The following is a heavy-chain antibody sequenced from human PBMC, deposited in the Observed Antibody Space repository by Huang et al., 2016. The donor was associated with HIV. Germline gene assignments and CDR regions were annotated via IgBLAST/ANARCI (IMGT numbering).Heavy chain of an antibody. Sequence: EVQLLESGGGLVQPGGSLRLSCAASGFTFNSYAMSWVRQASRKGLEGVSTISGSGLTTYYADSVKGRFTISRDNSKNTLYLQINSLRAEDTAVYYCAKDSDYNWHHCDYWGQGNLVSVSS. V-gene: IGHV3-23*01. CDR3: AKDSDYNWHHCDY. CDR2: ISGSGLTT. CDR1: GFTFNSYA. D-gene: IGHD1-1*01. J-gene: IGHJ4*02.